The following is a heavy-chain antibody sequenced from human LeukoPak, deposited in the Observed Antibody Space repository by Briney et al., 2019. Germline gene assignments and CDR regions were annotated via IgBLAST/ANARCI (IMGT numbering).Heavy chain of an antibody. V-gene: IGHV4-38-2*02. J-gene: IGHJ4*02. Sequence: SETLSLTCTVSGYSISSGYYWGWIRQPPGKGLEWIGSIYHSGSTYYNPSLTSRVTISVDTSKNQFSLKLSSVTAADTAVYYCARAPLEVYAMGGVVYYFDYWGQGTLVTVSS. CDR1: GYSISSGYY. CDR3: ARAPLEVYAMGGVVYYFDY. D-gene: IGHD2-8*02. CDR2: IYHSGST.